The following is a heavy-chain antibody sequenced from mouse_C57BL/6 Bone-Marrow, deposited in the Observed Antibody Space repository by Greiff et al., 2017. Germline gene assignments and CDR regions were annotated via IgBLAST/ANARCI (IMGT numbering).Heavy chain of an antibody. CDR3: ARGGLLTTVGYYYAMDY. Sequence: QVQLQQSGAELVRPGTSVKVSCKASGYAFTNYLIEWVKQRPGQGLEWIGVIKPGSGGTNYNEKFKGKATLSADKSSSTAYMQLSSLTSEDSAVYVCARGGLLTTVGYYYAMDYWGQGTSVTVSS. CDR1: GYAFTNYL. J-gene: IGHJ4*01. V-gene: IGHV1-54*01. D-gene: IGHD1-1*01. CDR2: IKPGSGGT.